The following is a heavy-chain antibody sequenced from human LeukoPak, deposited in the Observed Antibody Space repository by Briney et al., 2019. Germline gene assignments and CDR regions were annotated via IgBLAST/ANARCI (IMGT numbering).Heavy chain of an antibody. CDR3: ARDKARGATYDPRY. V-gene: IGHV1-69*04. J-gene: IGHJ4*02. D-gene: IGHD1-26*01. CDR1: GGTFSSYA. Sequence: SVKVSCKASGGTFSSYAISWVRQAPGQGLEWMGRIIPILGIANYAQKFQGRVTITADKSTSTAYMELSSLRSEDTAVYYCARDKARGATYDPRYWGQGTLVTVSS. CDR2: IIPILGIA.